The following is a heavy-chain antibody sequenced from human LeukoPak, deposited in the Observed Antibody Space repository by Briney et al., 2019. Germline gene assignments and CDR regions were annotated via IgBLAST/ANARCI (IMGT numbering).Heavy chain of an antibody. V-gene: IGHV3-7*01. CDR3: ASRRGAATDSVY. Sequence: PGGSLRLSCAASGLTFTSYWMNWVRQAPGKGLEWVANVNQDGSEKNYVDSVKGRFTISRDNARNSLYLQMNSLRAEDSAMYYCASRRGAATDSVYWGQGTLVTVSS. J-gene: IGHJ4*02. D-gene: IGHD1-26*01. CDR2: VNQDGSEK. CDR1: GLTFTSYW.